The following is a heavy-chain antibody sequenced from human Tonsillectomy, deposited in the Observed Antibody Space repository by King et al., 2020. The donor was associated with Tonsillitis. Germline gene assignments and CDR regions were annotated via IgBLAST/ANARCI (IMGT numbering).Heavy chain of an antibody. V-gene: IGHV3-9*01. CDR1: GFTFNDYG. D-gene: IGHD5-24*01. J-gene: IGHJ4*02. CDR3: AKDHYREAGPSAHFDY. CDR2: ISWNSGSV. Sequence: VQLVESGGGLVQPGRSLRLSCAASGFTFNDYGMHWVRQAPGKGPEWVSGISWNSGSVVYADSVKGRFTMSRDNAKNSLSLQMNSLRPEDTAFYYCAKDHYREAGPSAHFDYWGRGTLVTVSS.